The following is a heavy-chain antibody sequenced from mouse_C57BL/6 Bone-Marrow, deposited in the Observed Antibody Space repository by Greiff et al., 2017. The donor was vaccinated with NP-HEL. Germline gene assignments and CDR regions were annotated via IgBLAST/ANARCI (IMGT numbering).Heavy chain of an antibody. CDR1: GYTFTSYW. Sequence: QVQLQQPGAELVKPGASVKLSCKASGYTFTSYWMHWVKQRPGQGLEWIGMIHPNSGSNNYNEKFKSKATLTVDKSSSTAYMQLSSLTSEDSAVYYCARSGWLLRYAMDYWGQGTSVTVSS. V-gene: IGHV1-64*01. D-gene: IGHD2-3*01. J-gene: IGHJ4*01. CDR2: IHPNSGSN. CDR3: ARSGWLLRYAMDY.